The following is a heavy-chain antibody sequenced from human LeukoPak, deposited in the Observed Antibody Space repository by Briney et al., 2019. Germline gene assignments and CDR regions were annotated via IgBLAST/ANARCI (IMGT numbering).Heavy chain of an antibody. J-gene: IGHJ3*02. CDR2: IYYSGST. CDR1: GGSISSSSYY. CDR3: ARATVVTPGAFDI. V-gene: IGHV4-39*07. D-gene: IGHD4-23*01. Sequence: SETLSLTCTVSGGSISSSSYYWGWIRQPPGKELEWIGSIYYSGSTYYNPSLKSRVTISVDTSKNQFSLKLSSVTAADTAVYYCARATVVTPGAFDIWGQGTMVTVSS.